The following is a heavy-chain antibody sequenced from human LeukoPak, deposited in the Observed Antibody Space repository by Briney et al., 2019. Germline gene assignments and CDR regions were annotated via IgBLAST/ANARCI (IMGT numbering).Heavy chain of an antibody. CDR2: IYYSGST. CDR3: ARVSLVPAAMVY. V-gene: IGHV4-30-4*08. D-gene: IGHD2-2*01. CDR1: GGSISSGDYY. Sequence: SQTLSLTCTVSGGSISSGDYYWSWIRQPPGKGLEWIGYIYYSGSTYYNPSLKSRVTISVDTSKNQFSLKLSSVTAADTAVYYCARVSLVPAAMVYWGQGPLVTVSS. J-gene: IGHJ4*02.